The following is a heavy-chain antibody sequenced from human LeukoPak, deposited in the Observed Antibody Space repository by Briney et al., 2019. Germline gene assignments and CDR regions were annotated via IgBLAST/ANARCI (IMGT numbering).Heavy chain of an antibody. Sequence: SETLSLTCTVSGYSISSSYYWGWIRQPPGKGLEYIGSIYHSGSTYYNPSLKSRVTMSVGTSKNQFSLKLSSVTAADTAVYYCASGVVGAPADYWGQGTLVTVSS. J-gene: IGHJ4*02. V-gene: IGHV4-38-2*02. CDR2: IYHSGST. D-gene: IGHD1-26*01. CDR3: ASGVVGAPADY. CDR1: GYSISSSYY.